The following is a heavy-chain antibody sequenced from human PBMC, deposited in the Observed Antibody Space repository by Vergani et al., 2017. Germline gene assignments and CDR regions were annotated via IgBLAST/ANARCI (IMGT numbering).Heavy chain of an antibody. Sequence: QVQLQESGPGLVKPSQTLSLTCTVSGGSISSGGYYWSWIRQHPGKGLEWIGYIYYSGSTYYNPSLKSRVTISVDTSKNQFSLKLSSVTAADTAVYYCARESSGSYRNWFDPWGQGTLVTVSS. V-gene: IGHV4-31*03. CDR1: GGSISSGGYY. D-gene: IGHD1-26*01. CDR2: IYYSGST. J-gene: IGHJ5*02. CDR3: ARESSGSYRNWFDP.